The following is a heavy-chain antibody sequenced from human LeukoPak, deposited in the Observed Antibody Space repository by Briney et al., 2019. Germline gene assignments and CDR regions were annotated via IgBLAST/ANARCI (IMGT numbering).Heavy chain of an antibody. V-gene: IGHV4-30-2*01. CDR2: IYHSGST. CDR3: AGARLITMLADY. CDR1: GGSISSGGYS. J-gene: IGHJ4*02. D-gene: IGHD3-10*02. Sequence: SQTLSLTCAVSGGSISSGGYSWSWIRQPPGKGLEWIGYIYHSGSTYYNPSPKSRVTISVDRSKNQFSLKLSSVTAADTAVYYCAGARLITMLADYWGQGTLVTVSS.